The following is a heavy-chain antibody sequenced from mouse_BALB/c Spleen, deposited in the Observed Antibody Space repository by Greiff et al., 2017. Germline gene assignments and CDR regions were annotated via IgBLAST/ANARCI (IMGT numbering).Heavy chain of an antibody. J-gene: IGHJ4*01. Sequence: QVQLQQPGAELVKPGASVTLSCTASGYTFTSYGMHWVQQRPGQGLEWIGEINPSNGSTNYNAKFTSKATLTVDKSSSTAYMQLSSLTSEDSAVYYCARWGGNYAMDYWGQGTSVTVSS. CDR2: INPSNGST. CDR1: GYTFTSYG. D-gene: IGHD1-1*02. V-gene: IGHV1S81*02. CDR3: ARWGGNYAMDY.